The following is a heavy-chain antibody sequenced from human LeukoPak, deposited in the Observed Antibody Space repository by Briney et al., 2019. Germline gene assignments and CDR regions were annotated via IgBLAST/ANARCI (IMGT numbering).Heavy chain of an antibody. CDR2: IRYDGSKK. CDR1: GFTFSSYA. D-gene: IGHD3-22*01. Sequence: GGSPRLSCAASGFTFSSYAMHWVRQAPGKGLEWVAFIRYDGSKKNYADSVKGRFTISRDNSKNTLYLQMNSLRAEDTSVYYCAVIRDYDSSGNHYWGQGTLVTVSS. J-gene: IGHJ4*02. V-gene: IGHV3-30*02. CDR3: AVIRDYDSSGNHY.